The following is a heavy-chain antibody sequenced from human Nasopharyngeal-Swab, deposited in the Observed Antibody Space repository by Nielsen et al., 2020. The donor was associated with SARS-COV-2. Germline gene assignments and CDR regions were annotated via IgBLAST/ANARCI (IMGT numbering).Heavy chain of an antibody. J-gene: IGHJ6*02. CDR3: ARGTRYDFWSGYSFYFYYGIDV. V-gene: IGHV3-20*01. CDR1: GFTFDDYG. Sequence: GESLKISCAASGFTFDDYGMRWVRQAPGKGLEWVSGIYWNGGSTGYADSVKGRFTISRDNSKNSLYLQMNSLRAEDTALYHCARGTRYDFWSGYSFYFYYGIDVWGQGTTVTVSS. D-gene: IGHD3-3*01. CDR2: IYWNGGST.